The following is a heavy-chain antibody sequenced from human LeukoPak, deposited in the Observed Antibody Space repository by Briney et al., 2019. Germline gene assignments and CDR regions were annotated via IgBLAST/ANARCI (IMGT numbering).Heavy chain of an antibody. J-gene: IGHJ4*02. CDR2: INYSGTT. CDR3: GRLFDS. CDR1: GCAIISDNFY. V-gene: IGHV4-39*01. Sequence: PSETLSLTCTVSGCAIISDNFYWGWVRQPPGKGLEWVGSINYSGTTYYNPSLRSRVSISVDTSRTQFFLRLNSVTAADTAVYYCGRLFDSWGQGILVTVSS.